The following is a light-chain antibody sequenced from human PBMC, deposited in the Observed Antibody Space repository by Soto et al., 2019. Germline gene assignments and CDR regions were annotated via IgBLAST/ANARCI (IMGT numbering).Light chain of an antibody. CDR2: DAS. CDR1: QSISSY. V-gene: IGKV1-39*01. J-gene: IGKJ1*01. CDR3: QQYTNTNNPWM. Sequence: DIQMTQSPSSLSASLGDRVTITCRASQSISSYLNCYQQKPGKAPKLLVYDASTLQSGVASRFSGSGSGTEFTLIISGLQPDDSATYYCQQYTNTNNPWMFGQGTRWIS.